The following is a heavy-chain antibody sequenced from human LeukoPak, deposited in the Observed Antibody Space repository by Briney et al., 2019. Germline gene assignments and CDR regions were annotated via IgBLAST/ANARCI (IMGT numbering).Heavy chain of an antibody. CDR1: GFKFSSYS. Sequence: PGGSLRLSCSASGFKFSSYSMKWVRQAPGKGLEWVSFISTSSSYIYYADSLKGRFTISRDNAKNSLYLQMNSLRAEDTAVYYCAKEGSHISIFGVVNNWGQGTLVTVSS. CDR2: ISTSSSYI. J-gene: IGHJ4*02. CDR3: AKEGSHISIFGVVNN. V-gene: IGHV3-21*01. D-gene: IGHD3-3*01.